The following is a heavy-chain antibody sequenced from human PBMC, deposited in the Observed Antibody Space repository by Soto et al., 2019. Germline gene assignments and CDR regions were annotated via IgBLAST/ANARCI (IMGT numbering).Heavy chain of an antibody. CDR3: ARVMVVPAKSGVVTSGYYYYYGMDV. J-gene: IGHJ6*02. CDR1: GFTFSSDG. Sequence: PGGSLRLSCAASGFTFSSDGMHWVRQAPGKGLGWVAVIWYEGSNKYYADSVKGRVTISRDNSKNTLYLQMNSLRAEDTAVYYCARVMVVPAKSGVVTSGYYYYYGMDVWGQGTTVTVSS. V-gene: IGHV3-33*01. CDR2: IWYEGSNK. D-gene: IGHD2-2*01.